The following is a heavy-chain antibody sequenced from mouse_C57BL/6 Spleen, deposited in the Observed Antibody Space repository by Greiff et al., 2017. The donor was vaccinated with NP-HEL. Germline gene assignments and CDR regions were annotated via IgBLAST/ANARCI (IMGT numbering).Heavy chain of an antibody. J-gene: IGHJ4*01. CDR2: INPNNGGT. Sequence: VQLQQSGPELVKPGASVKISCKASGYTFTDYYMNWVKQSHGKSLEWIGDINPNNGGTSYNQKFKGKATLTVDKSSSTAYMELRSLTSEDSAVYYCALTTVVARAMDYWGQGTSVTVSS. V-gene: IGHV1-26*01. D-gene: IGHD1-1*01. CDR3: ALTTVVARAMDY. CDR1: GYTFTDYY.